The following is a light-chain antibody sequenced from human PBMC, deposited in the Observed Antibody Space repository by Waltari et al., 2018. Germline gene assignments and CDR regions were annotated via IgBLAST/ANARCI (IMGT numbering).Light chain of an antibody. CDR2: EAS. J-gene: IGKJ1*01. Sequence: DIPMTQFPSSLSSSVGDRGPITCQASQNITKYINWYQQKPGKAPKLLSYEASNLETGVPSRFSGSGSGTDFTFTISSLQPEDIATYDCQQYDIIPWTFGQGTKVEIK. CDR1: QNITKY. V-gene: IGKV1-33*01. CDR3: QQYDIIPWT.